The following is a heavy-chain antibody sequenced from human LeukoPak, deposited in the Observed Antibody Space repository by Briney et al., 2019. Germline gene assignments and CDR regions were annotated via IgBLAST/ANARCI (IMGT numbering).Heavy chain of an antibody. J-gene: IGHJ3*02. Sequence: ASVKVSCKASGGTFSSYAISWVRQAPGQGLEWMGGIIPIFGTANYAQKFQGRVTITADESTSTAYMELSSLRSEDTAVYYCARSITMVRGDDAFDIWGQGTMVTVSS. V-gene: IGHV1-69*13. D-gene: IGHD3-10*01. CDR2: IIPIFGTA. CDR3: ARSITMVRGDDAFDI. CDR1: GGTFSSYA.